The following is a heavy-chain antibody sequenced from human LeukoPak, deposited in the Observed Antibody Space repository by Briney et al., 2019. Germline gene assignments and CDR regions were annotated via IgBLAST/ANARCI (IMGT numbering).Heavy chain of an antibody. CDR3: ARFSLAVAGRPLYYFDY. CDR1: GYTFTSYY. D-gene: IGHD6-19*01. J-gene: IGHJ4*02. CDR2: INPSGGST. Sequence: EASVKVSCKASGYTFTSYYMHWVRQAPGQGLEWMGIINPSGGSTSYAQKFQGRVTMTRDTSTSTVYMELSSLRSEDTAVYYCARFSLAVAGRPLYYFDYWGQGTLVTVSS. V-gene: IGHV1-46*01.